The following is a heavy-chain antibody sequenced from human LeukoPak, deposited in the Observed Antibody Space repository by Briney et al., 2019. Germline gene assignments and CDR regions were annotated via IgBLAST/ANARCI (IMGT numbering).Heavy chain of an antibody. CDR2: MHYSGNFYSESA. Sequence: PSETLSLTCSVSGASIDRSSFYWAWIRQPPGKGLEWIGSMHYSGNFYSESAYYNPSLRSRATISVDTSKNQFSLKIYSVTAADTAVYYCASEWGHYFDYWGQGTLVTVSS. V-gene: IGHV4-39*07. CDR3: ASEWGHYFDY. CDR1: GASIDRSSFY. D-gene: IGHD7-27*01. J-gene: IGHJ4*02.